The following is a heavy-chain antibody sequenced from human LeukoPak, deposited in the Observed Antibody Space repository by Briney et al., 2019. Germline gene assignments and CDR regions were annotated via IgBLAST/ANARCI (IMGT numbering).Heavy chain of an antibody. D-gene: IGHD5-24*01. CDR1: GYSFTTYW. J-gene: IGHJ4*02. Sequence: GESLKISCQGSGYSFTTYWIAWVRQMPGKGLERMGFVYPGDSDTRYSPCFQGPVTISADKSNTTAYLQWSSLKASDPAMYYCARQSADRDGYKDYWGQGTLVTVSS. CDR2: VYPGDSDT. CDR3: ARQSADRDGYKDY. V-gene: IGHV5-51*01.